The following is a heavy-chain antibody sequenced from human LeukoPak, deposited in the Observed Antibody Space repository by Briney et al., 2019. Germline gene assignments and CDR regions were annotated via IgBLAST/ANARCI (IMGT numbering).Heavy chain of an antibody. D-gene: IGHD1-26*01. V-gene: IGHV3-23*01. CDR3: ARGSRLSRPYYFDY. CDR1: GFTFSNYA. Sequence: GGSLRLSCAASGFTFSNYAMSWVRQTPGKGLEWVSAITGSGDDTYSADSVKGRLTISRDNSKSTLFLHMDSLRAEDAAVYYCARGSRLSRPYYFDYWGQGTLVTVSS. CDR2: ITGSGDDT. J-gene: IGHJ4*02.